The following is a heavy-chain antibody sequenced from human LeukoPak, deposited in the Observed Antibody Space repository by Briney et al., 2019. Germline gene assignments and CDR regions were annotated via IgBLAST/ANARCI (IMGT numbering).Heavy chain of an antibody. CDR1: GYTFTSYD. CDR3: ASAKSWGNKVLKSLLWFGDSMPGFDP. J-gene: IGHJ5*02. Sequence: GASVKVSCKASGYTFTSYDINWVRQATGQGLEWMGWMNPNSGNTGYAQKFQGRVTMTRNTSISTAYMELSSLRSEDTAVYYCASAKSWGNKVLKSLLWFGDSMPGFDPWGQGTLVTVSS. V-gene: IGHV1-8*01. CDR2: MNPNSGNT. D-gene: IGHD3-10*01.